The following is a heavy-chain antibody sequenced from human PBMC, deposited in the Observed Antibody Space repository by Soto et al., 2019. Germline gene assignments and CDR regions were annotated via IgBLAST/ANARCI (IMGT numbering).Heavy chain of an antibody. CDR2: IWYDGSNK. CDR3: ARDLEYSSSSPLNDAFDI. J-gene: IGHJ3*02. D-gene: IGHD6-6*01. V-gene: IGHV3-33*01. CDR1: GFTFSSYG. Sequence: ESGGGVVQPGRSLRLSCAASGFTFSSYGMHWVRQAPGKGLEWVAVIWYDGSNKYYADSVKGRFTISRDNSKNTLYLQMNSLRAEDTAVYYCARDLEYSSSSPLNDAFDIWGQGTMVTVSS.